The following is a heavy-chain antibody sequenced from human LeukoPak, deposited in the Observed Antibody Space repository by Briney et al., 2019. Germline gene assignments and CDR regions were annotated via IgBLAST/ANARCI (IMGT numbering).Heavy chain of an antibody. CDR1: GYTFTSYG. V-gene: IGHV1-18*01. Sequence: ASVTVSCKASGYTFTSYGISWVRQAPGQGLEWMGWMSAYNGNTNYAQKLQGRVTMTTDTATGTAYLELRSRRSDDTAVYYCARVLTYYYDSRGYYSLDYWGQGTLVTVSS. CDR3: ARVLTYYYDSRGYYSLDY. D-gene: IGHD3-22*01. J-gene: IGHJ4*02. CDR2: MSAYNGNT.